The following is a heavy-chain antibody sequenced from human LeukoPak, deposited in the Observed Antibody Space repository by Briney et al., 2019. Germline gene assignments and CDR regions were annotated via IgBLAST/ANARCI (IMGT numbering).Heavy chain of an antibody. V-gene: IGHV3-23*01. CDR2: ISGSGDIT. CDR1: GFSFSTYG. D-gene: IGHD3-10*02. Sequence: PGGSLRLSCAASGFSFSTYGMSWVRQAPGKGLEWVSTISGSGDITYYADSVKGHFIISRDNSKNTLYLQMTNLRAEDTAVYYCAKGFVRGLILTGFDYWGQGTLVTVSS. CDR3: AKGFVRGLILTGFDY. J-gene: IGHJ4*02.